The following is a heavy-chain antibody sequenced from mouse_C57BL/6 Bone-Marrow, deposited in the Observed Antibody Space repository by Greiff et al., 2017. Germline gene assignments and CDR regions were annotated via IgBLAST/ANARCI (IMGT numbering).Heavy chain of an antibody. CDR1: GYTFTSYG. CDR2: IYPCSGNT. CDR3: ARKDYYDSRGNY. D-gene: IGHD1-1*01. V-gene: IGHV1-81*01. Sequence: QVQLQQSGAELVRPGASVKLSCKASGYTFTSYGISWVKQRTGQGLEWIGAIYPCSGNTYYNEKFKGKDTLTADKSTSTAYLELRSLTSEDTAVYYCARKDYYDSRGNYWGQGTTLTVSS. J-gene: IGHJ2*01.